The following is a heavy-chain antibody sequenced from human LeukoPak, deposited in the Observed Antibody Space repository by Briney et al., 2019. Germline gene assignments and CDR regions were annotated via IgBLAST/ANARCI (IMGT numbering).Heavy chain of an antibody. V-gene: IGHV3-7*01. CDR3: ATYRQVLLPFES. J-gene: IGHJ4*02. CDR1: EFIFSRFW. D-gene: IGHD2/OR15-2a*01. CDR2: INQDESTK. Sequence: GGSLRLSCAASEFIFSRFWMSWVRQAPGKGLEWVASINQDESTKFYVDSVRGRFTITRDNAKNSLFLQMNSLRADDTAMYYCATYRQVLLPFESWGQGTLVTVSS.